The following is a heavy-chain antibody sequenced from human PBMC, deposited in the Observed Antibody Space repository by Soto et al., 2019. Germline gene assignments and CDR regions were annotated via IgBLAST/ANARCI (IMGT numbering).Heavy chain of an antibody. CDR2: ISGNNDNT. D-gene: IGHD2-21*01. CDR1: GYTFTTYG. CDR3: AREFCDHALCYLPDY. V-gene: IGHV1-18*01. J-gene: IGHJ4*02. Sequence: ASVKVSCKASGYTFTTYGITWVRQAPGQGLGWMGWISGNNDNTYYAQKLQGRVTMTTDTSTSTAYMELTSLKSDDTAVYYCAREFCDHALCYLPDYWGQGTLVTVSS.